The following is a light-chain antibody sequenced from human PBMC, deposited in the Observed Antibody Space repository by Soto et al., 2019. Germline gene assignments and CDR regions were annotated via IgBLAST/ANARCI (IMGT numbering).Light chain of an antibody. J-gene: IGKJ1*01. CDR2: KAS. Sequence: DIQLTQSPSTLSGSVGDRVTSTCRASQTISNWLAWYQQKPGKAPKLLIYKASTLKSGVPSRFSGSGSGTEFTLTISSLQPDDFATYYCQHYNSYSEAFGQGTKVDIK. CDR1: QTISNW. CDR3: QHYNSYSEA. V-gene: IGKV1-5*03.